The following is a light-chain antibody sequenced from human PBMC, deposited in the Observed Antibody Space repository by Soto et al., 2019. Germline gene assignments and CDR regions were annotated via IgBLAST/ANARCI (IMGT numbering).Light chain of an antibody. CDR3: QQSFSAPRT. CDR1: ETIIVY. CDR2: SAS. V-gene: IGKV1-39*01. J-gene: IGKJ2*01. Sequence: DIQMSQSPSSLSASVGDSVTITCRASETIIVYLNWYQQQPGEAPKLLIFSASSLHSGVPSRFRGSGSGTHFTLTISSLQPEDFATYFCQQSFSAPRTFGQGTKLQAK.